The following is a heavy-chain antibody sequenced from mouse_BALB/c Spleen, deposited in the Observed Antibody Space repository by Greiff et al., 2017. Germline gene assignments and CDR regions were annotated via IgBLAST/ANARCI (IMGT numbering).Heavy chain of an antibody. V-gene: IGHV5-6*01. CDR2: ISSGGSYT. CDR3: ARQWGLRQFAY. D-gene: IGHD2-4*01. J-gene: IGHJ3*01. CDR1: GFTFSSYG. Sequence: VQLKQSGGDLVKPGGSLKLSCAASGFTFSSYGMSWVRQTPDKRLEWVATISSGGSYTYYPDSVKGRFTISRDNAKNTLYLQMSSLKSEDTAMYYCARQWGLRQFAYWGQGTLVTVSA.